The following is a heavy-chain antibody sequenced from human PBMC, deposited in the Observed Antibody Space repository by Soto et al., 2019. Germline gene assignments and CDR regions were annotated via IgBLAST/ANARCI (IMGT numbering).Heavy chain of an antibody. CDR2: MNPNSGNT. CDR1: GYTFASYD. V-gene: IGHV1-8*01. Sequence: ASVNVSCKASGYTFASYDINWVRQATGQGLEWMGWMNPNSGNTGYAQKFQGRVTMTRNTSISTAYMELSSLRSEDTAVYYCARSQQLTPYYYYYMDVWGKGTTVTVSS. J-gene: IGHJ6*03. D-gene: IGHD6-13*01. CDR3: ARSQQLTPYYYYYMDV.